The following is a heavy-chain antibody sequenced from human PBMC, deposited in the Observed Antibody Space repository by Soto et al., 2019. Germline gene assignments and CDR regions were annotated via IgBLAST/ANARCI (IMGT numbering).Heavy chain of an antibody. J-gene: IGHJ6*02. Sequence: PGESLKISCKGSGYSFTSFWIGWVRQMPGKGLEWMGIIYPSDSDTRYSPSFQGQVTISADKSISTAYLQWSSLKASDTAVYYCARAMVRGKNYYGVDVWGQGTTVTVSS. CDR3: ARAMVRGKNYYGVDV. D-gene: IGHD3-10*01. CDR2: IYPSDSDT. V-gene: IGHV5-51*01. CDR1: GYSFTSFW.